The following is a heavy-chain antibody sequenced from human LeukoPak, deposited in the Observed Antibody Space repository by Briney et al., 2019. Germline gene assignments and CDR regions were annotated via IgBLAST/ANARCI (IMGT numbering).Heavy chain of an antibody. V-gene: IGHV3-74*01. CDR2: IKSDGSSI. Sequence: GGSLRLSCAASGFTFSSYWMHWVRQAPGKGLVWVSLIKSDGSSITYADSVKGRFTISRDNAKNTLYLQMNSLRAEDTAVYYCARDKGYAVDYWGQGTLVTVSS. CDR1: GFTFSSYW. D-gene: IGHD5-12*01. J-gene: IGHJ4*02. CDR3: ARDKGYAVDY.